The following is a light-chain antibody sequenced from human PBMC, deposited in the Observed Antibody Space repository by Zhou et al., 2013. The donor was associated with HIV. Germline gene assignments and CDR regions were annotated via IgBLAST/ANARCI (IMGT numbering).Light chain of an antibody. J-gene: IGKJ1*01. V-gene: IGKV1-8*01. CDR3: QQANSFPWT. Sequence: AIRLTQSPASFSASTGDRVTITCRASESIGTYVAWYQQKPGKAPELLIYAASSLQSGVPSRFSGSGFGTDFTLTINRLHPEDFATYYCQQANSFPWTFGQGTKVEIK. CDR2: AAS. CDR1: ESIGTY.